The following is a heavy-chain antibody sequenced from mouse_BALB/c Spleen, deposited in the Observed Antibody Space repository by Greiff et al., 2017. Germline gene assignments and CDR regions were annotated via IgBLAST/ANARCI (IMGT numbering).Heavy chain of an antibody. CDR3: ARHRGNYYAMDY. D-gene: IGHD2-1*01. Sequence: EVNLVESGGGLVKPGGSLKLSCAASGFAFSSYDMSWVRQTPEKRLEWVAYISSGGGSTYYPDTVKGRFTISRDNAKNTLYLQMSSLKSEDTAMYYCARHRGNYYAMDYWGQGTTVTVSS. CDR1: GFAFSSYD. J-gene: IGHJ4*01. CDR2: ISSGGGST. V-gene: IGHV5-12-1*01.